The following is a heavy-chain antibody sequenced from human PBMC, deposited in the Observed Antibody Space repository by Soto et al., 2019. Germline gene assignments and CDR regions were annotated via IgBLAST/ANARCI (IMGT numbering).Heavy chain of an antibody. D-gene: IGHD1-1*01. CDR3: ARDSVHVSGTTYNHYYCGLDV. V-gene: IGHV1-69*06. Sequence: QVQLVQSGPEVKKPGSSVRVSCKASGGALNTFALIWVRQAPGQGLEWMGGTIPVFGSADYAQKFQGKITITADKSTSTVSMELSRLRSDDTAVYYCARDSVHVSGTTYNHYYCGLDVWGHGTTVTVSS. J-gene: IGHJ6*02. CDR2: TIPVFGSA. CDR1: GGALNTFA.